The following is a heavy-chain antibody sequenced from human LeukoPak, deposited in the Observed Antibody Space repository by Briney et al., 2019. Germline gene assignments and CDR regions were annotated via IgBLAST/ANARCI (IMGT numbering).Heavy chain of an antibody. V-gene: IGHV4-30-2*01. CDR2: IYHSGST. CDR1: GGSISSGGYS. CDR3: ARGAPTVTTLSY. J-gene: IGHJ4*02. D-gene: IGHD4-17*01. Sequence: TLSLTCAVSGGSISSGGYSWSWIRQPPGKGLEWIGYIYHSGSTYYNPSLKSRVTISVDRSKNQFSLKLSSVTAADTAVYYCARGAPTVTTLSYWGQGTLVTVSS.